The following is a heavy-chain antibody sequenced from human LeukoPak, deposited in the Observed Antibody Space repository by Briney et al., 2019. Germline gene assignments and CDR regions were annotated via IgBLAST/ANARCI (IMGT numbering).Heavy chain of an antibody. D-gene: IGHD5-12*01. CDR1: GFTFSDYY. CDR2: ISSSGSTI. Sequence: GGSLRLSCAASGFTFSDYYMSWIRQAPGKGLEWVSYISSSGSTIYYADSVKGRFTISRDNAKNSLYLQMNSLRAEDTAVYYCARVLTVATIPAFDIWGQGTMVTVSS. CDR3: ARVLTVATIPAFDI. V-gene: IGHV3-11*01. J-gene: IGHJ3*02.